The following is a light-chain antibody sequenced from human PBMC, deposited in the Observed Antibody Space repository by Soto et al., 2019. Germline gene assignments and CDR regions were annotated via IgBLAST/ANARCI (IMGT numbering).Light chain of an antibody. V-gene: IGKV3-20*01. Sequence: EIVLTQSPGTLSLSPGERATLSCRASQSVSNNYLAWYQQKPGQAPRLLIYGASKRATGIPDRFSGSGSGTDFTLTISRLEPEDFAVYFCQQYGTSPLTFGGGTKADIK. CDR2: GAS. CDR3: QQYGTSPLT. J-gene: IGKJ4*01. CDR1: QSVSNNY.